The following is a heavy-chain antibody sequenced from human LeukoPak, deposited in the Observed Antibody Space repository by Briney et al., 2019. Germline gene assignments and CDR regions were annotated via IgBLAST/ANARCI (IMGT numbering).Heavy chain of an antibody. CDR2: ISSSRGCI. CDR1: GFSFSTYG. CDR3: ARDRVLEMIPQGWFDP. D-gene: IGHD3-22*01. V-gene: IGHV3-21*01. Sequence: GGSLRLSCAASGFSFSTYGMNWVRQAPGKGLEWVSSISSSRGCIYYADSVKGRFTISRDNTKSSLYLQMNSLGVEDTAVYYCARDRVLEMIPQGWFDPWGQGVLVTVSS. J-gene: IGHJ5*02.